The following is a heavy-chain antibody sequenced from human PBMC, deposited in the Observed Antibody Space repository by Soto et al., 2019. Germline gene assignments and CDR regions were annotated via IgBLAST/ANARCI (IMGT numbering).Heavy chain of an antibody. Sequence: PGGSLRLSCAASGITSGSYGMHWVRQAPGKGLEWVAGISYDGSNKYYADSVKGRFTISRDNSKNTLYLQMNSLRAEDTAVYYCAKDRGYSYGLFDSWGQGTLVTVS. D-gene: IGHD5-12*01. CDR3: AKDRGYSYGLFDS. V-gene: IGHV3-30*18. CDR2: ISYDGSNK. J-gene: IGHJ4*02. CDR1: GITSGSYG.